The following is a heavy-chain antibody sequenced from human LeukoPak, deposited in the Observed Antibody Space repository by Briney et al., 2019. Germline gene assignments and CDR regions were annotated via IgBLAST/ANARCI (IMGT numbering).Heavy chain of an antibody. CDR3: ARGYCSGGSCYYFDY. V-gene: IGHV4-59*01. Sequence: SGTLSLTCSVSGGSISSYYWSWIPQPPGKGLEWIGYIYYSGSTNYNPSLKSRVTISVDTSKNQFSLKLSSVTAADTAVYYCARGYCSGGSCYYFDYWGQGTLVTVSS. D-gene: IGHD2-15*01. J-gene: IGHJ4*02. CDR2: IYYSGST. CDR1: GGSISSYY.